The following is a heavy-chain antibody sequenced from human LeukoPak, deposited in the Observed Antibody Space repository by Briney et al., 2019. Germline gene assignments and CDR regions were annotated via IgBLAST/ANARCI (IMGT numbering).Heavy chain of an antibody. Sequence: ASVKVSCKASGYTFTGYYVHWVRQAPGQGLEWMGRISPNSGDTNYAQKFQGRVTMTRDTSSSTAYMELSRLRSDDTAVYYCARSGVDTYGLQASGDFDYWGKGILVTVSS. CDR1: GYTFTGYY. D-gene: IGHD5-18*01. CDR3: ARSGVDTYGLQASGDFDY. CDR2: ISPNSGDT. V-gene: IGHV1-2*06. J-gene: IGHJ4*02.